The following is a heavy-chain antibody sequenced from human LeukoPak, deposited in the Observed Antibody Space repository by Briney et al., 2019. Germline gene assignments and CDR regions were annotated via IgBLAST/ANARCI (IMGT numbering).Heavy chain of an antibody. V-gene: IGHV5-51*01. CDR3: ARLLGSPEQQLVSYFDY. Sequence: GESLKISCKGSGYSFTSYWIGWVRQMPGKGLEWMGIIYPGDSDTRYSPSFQGQVTISADKSISTAYLQWSSLKASDTAMYYCARLLGSPEQQLVSYFDYWGQGTLVTVSS. D-gene: IGHD6-13*01. CDR1: GYSFTSYW. CDR2: IYPGDSDT. J-gene: IGHJ4*02.